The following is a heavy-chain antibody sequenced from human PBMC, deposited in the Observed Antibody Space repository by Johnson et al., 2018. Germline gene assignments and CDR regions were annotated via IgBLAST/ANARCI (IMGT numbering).Heavy chain of an antibody. D-gene: IGHD3-10*01. V-gene: IGHV4-59*01. CDR3: GGDSNSGPFYYNYYMDV. Sequence: QVQLQESGPGLVKHSETLSLTCTVPGGSISSYYWSWIRQPPGKGLEWIGYLHYSGSPNYNPSLKSRVTISVDTSKKQFSLKMSSVTAADTAVYYCGGDSNSGPFYYNYYMDVWGKGTTVTVSS. CDR2: LHYSGSP. J-gene: IGHJ6*03. CDR1: GGSISSYY.